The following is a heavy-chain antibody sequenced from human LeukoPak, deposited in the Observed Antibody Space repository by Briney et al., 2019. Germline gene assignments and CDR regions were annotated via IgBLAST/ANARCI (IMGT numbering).Heavy chain of an antibody. V-gene: IGHV3-49*02. CDR3: TRVASRVMTTYYFDY. CDR2: RAYGATT. J-gene: IGHJ4*02. D-gene: IGHD3-16*01. Sequence: RAYGATTEYAASVKDRFTISRDDSESIAYLHMNSLKTGDTAVYYCTRVASRVMTTYYFDYWGQGALVTVSS.